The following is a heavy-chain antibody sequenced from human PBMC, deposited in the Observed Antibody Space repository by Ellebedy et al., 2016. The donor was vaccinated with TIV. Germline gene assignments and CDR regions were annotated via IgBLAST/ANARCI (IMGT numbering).Heavy chain of an antibody. D-gene: IGHD1-26*01. Sequence: SVKVSXXASGGTFSSYAISWVRQAPGQGLEWMGGIIPIFGTASYAQKFQGRVTITADESTSTAYMELSSLRSEDTAVYYCASPSGSYYRGYYYGMDVWGQGTTVTVSS. CDR1: GGTFSSYA. J-gene: IGHJ6*02. CDR3: ASPSGSYYRGYYYGMDV. V-gene: IGHV1-69*13. CDR2: IIPIFGTA.